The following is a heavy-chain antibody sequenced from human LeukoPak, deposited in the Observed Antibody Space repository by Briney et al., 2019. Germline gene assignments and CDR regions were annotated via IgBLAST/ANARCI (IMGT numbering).Heavy chain of an antibody. V-gene: IGHV1-2*02. CDR2: INPNSGGT. CDR1: GYTFTGYY. D-gene: IGHD3-22*01. J-gene: IGHJ4*02. Sequence: GASVKVSCKASGYTFTGYYMHWVRQAPGQGLEWMGWINPNSGGTNYAQKFQGRVTMTRDTSISTAYMELSSLRSEDTAVYYCVQYYYDSSGYNFDYWGQGTLVTVSS. CDR3: VQYYYDSSGYNFDY.